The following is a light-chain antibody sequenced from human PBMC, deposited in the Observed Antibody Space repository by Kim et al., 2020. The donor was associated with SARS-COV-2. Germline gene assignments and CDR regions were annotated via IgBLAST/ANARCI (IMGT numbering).Light chain of an antibody. CDR2: GNN. V-gene: IGLV10-54*01. Sequence: LTQPPSVSKGLRQTATLTCTGNSNNIGNQGAVWLQHHQGHPPKLLSYGNNNRPSGISERLSASRSGNTASLTITGLQPEDEADYYCSAWDSSLGAWVFGGGTQLTVL. CDR3: SAWDSSLGAWV. CDR1: SNNIGNQG. J-gene: IGLJ3*02.